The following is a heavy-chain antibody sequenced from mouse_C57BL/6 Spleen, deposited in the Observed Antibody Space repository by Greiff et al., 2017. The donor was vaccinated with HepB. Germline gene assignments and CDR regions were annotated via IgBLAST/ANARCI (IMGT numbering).Heavy chain of an antibody. V-gene: IGHV7-3*01. CDR3: ARSYGLYYFDY. Sequence: EVHLVESGGGLVQPGGSLSLSCAASGFTFTDYYMSWVRQPPGKALEWLGFIRNKANGYTTEYSASVKGRFTISRDNSQSILYLQMNALRAEDSATYYCARSYGLYYFDYWGQGTTLTVSS. D-gene: IGHD1-1*02. CDR1: GFTFTDYY. J-gene: IGHJ2*01. CDR2: IRNKANGYTT.